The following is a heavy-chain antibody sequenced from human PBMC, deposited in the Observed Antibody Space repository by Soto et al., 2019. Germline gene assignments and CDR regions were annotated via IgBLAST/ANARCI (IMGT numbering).Heavy chain of an antibody. J-gene: IGHJ5*02. CDR2: IYHSGST. Sequence: SSETLSLTCSVSGASISSGGYSWSWIRQPPGKGLEWIGYIYHSGSTYYNPSLKSRVTISVDRSKSQFSLKLNSMTAADTAVYYCARVTTPWGQGTLVTVSS. CDR1: GASISSGGYS. CDR3: ARVTTP. V-gene: IGHV4-30-2*01. D-gene: IGHD1-1*01.